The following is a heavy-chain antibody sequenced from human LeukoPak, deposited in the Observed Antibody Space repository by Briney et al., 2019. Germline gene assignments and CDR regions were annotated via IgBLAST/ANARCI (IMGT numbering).Heavy chain of an antibody. CDR3: AKEIWPTVTTPGRTYFDY. CDR1: AFTFRNYG. Sequence: PGGSLRLSCAASAFTFRNYGMHWVRQAPGKGLEWVAFIRYDGGNKNYADSVKGRFTISRDNPKNTLYLQMNSLRAEDTAVYYCAKEIWPTVTTPGRTYFDYCGQGTLVSVSS. D-gene: IGHD4-17*01. J-gene: IGHJ4*02. CDR2: IRYDGGNK. V-gene: IGHV3-30*02.